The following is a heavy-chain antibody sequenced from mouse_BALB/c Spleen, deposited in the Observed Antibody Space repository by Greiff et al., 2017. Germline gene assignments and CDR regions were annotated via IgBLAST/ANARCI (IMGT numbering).Heavy chain of an antibody. V-gene: IGHV5-9-4*01. J-gene: IGHJ2*01. Sequence: EVQGVESGGGLVKPGGSLKLSCAASGFTFSSYAMSWVRQSPEKRLEWVAEISSGGSYTYYPDTVTGRFTISRDNAKNTLYLEMSSLRSEDTAMYYCAREAGTMGGFDYWGQGTTLTVSS. CDR1: GFTFSSYA. D-gene: IGHD4-1*01. CDR3: AREAGTMGGFDY. CDR2: ISSGGSYT.